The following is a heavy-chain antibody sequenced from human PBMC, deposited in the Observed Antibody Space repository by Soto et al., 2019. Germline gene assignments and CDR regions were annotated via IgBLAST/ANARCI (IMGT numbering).Heavy chain of an antibody. J-gene: IGHJ6*02. CDR3: AKDRRTTVSYYYYGMDV. CDR1: GFTFSSYG. V-gene: IGHV3-30*18. D-gene: IGHD4-4*01. Sequence: VGSLRLSCAASGFTFSSYGMHWVRQAPGKGLWGVAVISYDGSNKYYADSVKGRFTISRDNSKNTLYLQMNSLRAEDTAVYYCAKDRRTTVSYYYYGMDVWGQGTTVTVSS. CDR2: ISYDGSNK.